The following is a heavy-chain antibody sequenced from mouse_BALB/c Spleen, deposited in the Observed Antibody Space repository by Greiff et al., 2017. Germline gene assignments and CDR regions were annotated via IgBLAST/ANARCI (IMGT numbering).Heavy chain of an antibody. J-gene: IGHJ2*01. CDR1: GYTFTSYY. Sequence: QVQLQQSGAELVKPGASVKLSCKASGYTFTSYYMYWVKQRPGQGLEWIGEINPSNGGTNFNEKFKSKATLTVDKSSSTAYMQLSSLTSEDSAVYYCTTHMCRGKFDYWGQGTTLTVSS. D-gene: IGHD6-1*01. V-gene: IGHV1S81*02. CDR3: TTHMCRGKFDY. CDR2: INPSNGGT.